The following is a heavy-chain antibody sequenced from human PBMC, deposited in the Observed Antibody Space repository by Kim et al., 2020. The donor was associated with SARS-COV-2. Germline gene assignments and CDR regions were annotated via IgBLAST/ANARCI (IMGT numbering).Heavy chain of an antibody. CDR1: GFTFSSYA. Sequence: GGSLRLSCAASGFTFSSYAMSWVRQAPGKGLEWVSAISGSGGSTYYADSVKGRFTISRDNSKNTLYLQMNSLRAEDTAVYYCAKDVYHITIFGVVTRGGMNVWGQGPTVTVSS. CDR2: ISGSGGST. D-gene: IGHD3-3*01. CDR3: AKDVYHITIFGVVTRGGMNV. J-gene: IGHJ6*02. V-gene: IGHV3-23*01.